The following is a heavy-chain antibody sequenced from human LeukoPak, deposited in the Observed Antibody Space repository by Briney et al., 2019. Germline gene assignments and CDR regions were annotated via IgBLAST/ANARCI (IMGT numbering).Heavy chain of an antibody. V-gene: IGHV3-7*03. CDR1: GFTFGKYW. CDR3: ARDSPDYGGKGFDY. J-gene: IGHJ4*02. CDR2: IKLDGSEK. Sequence: PGGSLRLSCVASGFTFGKYWMSWVRQAPGKGLEWVANIKLDGSEKNYVDSVKGRFTISRDNSKNSLYLQMNSLRAEDTAIYYCARDSPDYGGKGFDYWGQGTLVTVSS. D-gene: IGHD4-23*01.